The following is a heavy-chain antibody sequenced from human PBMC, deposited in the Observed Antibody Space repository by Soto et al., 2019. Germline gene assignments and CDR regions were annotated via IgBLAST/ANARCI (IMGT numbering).Heavy chain of an antibody. D-gene: IGHD3-10*01. Sequence: GGSLRLSCAASGFTFTRYSMNWVRQAPGKGLEWVSSISSTTNYIYYGDSVKGRFTMSRDNAKNSLYLQMDSLRAEDTAVYYCAGDSGYGSGASVNHYLDFWGRGTLVTVSS. J-gene: IGHJ4*01. CDR3: AGDSGYGSGASVNHYLDF. V-gene: IGHV3-21*01. CDR1: GFTFTRYS. CDR2: ISSTTNYI.